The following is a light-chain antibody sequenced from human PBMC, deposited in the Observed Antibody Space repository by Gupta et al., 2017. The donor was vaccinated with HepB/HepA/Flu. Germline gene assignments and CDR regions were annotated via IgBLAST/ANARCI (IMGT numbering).Light chain of an antibody. J-gene: IGKJ1*01. V-gene: IGKV1-27*01. CDR2: GAS. Sequence: DIQMTQSPSSLSASVGDRVTITCRARQGIGDYLAWYQQKPGKIPRLMIYGASTLQYGVPSRFRGGGEHKDFTLTSNLRQDEDVANYYGQNDTNARTFGQGTKVEIK. CDR3: QNDTNART. CDR1: QGIGDY.